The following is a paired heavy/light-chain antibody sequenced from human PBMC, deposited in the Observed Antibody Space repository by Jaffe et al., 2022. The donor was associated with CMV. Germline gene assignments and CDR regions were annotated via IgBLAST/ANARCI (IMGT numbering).Light chain of an antibody. V-gene: IGLV2-14*03. Sequence: QSALTQPASVSGSPGQSITISCTGTSSDVGGYNYVSWYQQHPDKAPRLIVFDVSYRPSGVSTRFSGSKSGNTAFLIISGLQAEDEADYYCSSYTNDNTRVFGGGTKLTVL. CDR3: SSYTNDNTRV. J-gene: IGLJ3*02. CDR1: SSDVGGYNY. CDR2: DVS.
Heavy chain of an antibody. CDR2: IYPADSKT. Sequence: EVQLVQSGAEVIKPGESLRISCRVSGNTFTEYWIAWVRQMPGKGLEWMGVIYPADSKTRYSPSFQGQVTISVDKSINSAYLQWTSVKASDTAMYYCARQTGSFDFWGQGTLLTVSS. CDR1: GNTFTEYW. CDR3: ARQTGSFDF. J-gene: IGHJ4*02. V-gene: IGHV5-51*01. D-gene: IGHD7-27*01.